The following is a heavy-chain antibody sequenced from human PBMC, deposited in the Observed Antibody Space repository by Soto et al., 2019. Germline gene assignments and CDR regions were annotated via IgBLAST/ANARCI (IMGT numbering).Heavy chain of an antibody. Sequence: LSLTCTVSGGSLISYYWTWIRQSPGKGLEWIGYVYFSGNTNYNPSLKSRVTISIDTSKNQFSLRLASVTAADTAFYYCGSVRPSGYVLSWGKGTLVTVXS. J-gene: IGHJ5*02. V-gene: IGHV4-59*01. D-gene: IGHD6-25*01. CDR1: GGSLISYY. CDR2: VYFSGNT. CDR3: GSVRPSGYVLS.